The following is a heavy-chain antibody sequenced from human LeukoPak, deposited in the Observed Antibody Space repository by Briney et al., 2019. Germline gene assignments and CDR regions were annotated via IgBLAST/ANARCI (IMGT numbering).Heavy chain of an antibody. V-gene: IGHV3-11*01. CDR2: ISSSGSTI. CDR3: ARGVTGSSIEDFDGIRWFDP. Sequence: GGSLRLSCAASGFTFSDYYMSWIRQAPGKGLEWVSYISSSGSTIYYADSVKGRFTISRDDAKNSLYLQMNSLRAEDTAVYYCARGVTGSSIEDFDGIRWFDPWGQGTLVTVSS. CDR1: GFTFSDYY. D-gene: IGHD2/OR15-2a*01. J-gene: IGHJ5*02.